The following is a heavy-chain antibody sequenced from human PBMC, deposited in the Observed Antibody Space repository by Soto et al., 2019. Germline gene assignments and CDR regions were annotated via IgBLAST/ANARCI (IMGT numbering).Heavy chain of an antibody. D-gene: IGHD1-26*01. CDR3: STATFQRAWAIFDY. CDR2: IKSKIDGLTT. J-gene: IGHJ4*02. Sequence: PGGSLRLSCAASGFIFSDTWMSWVRQAPGKGLEWIGRIKSKIDGLTTDYAAPVKGRFAISRDDSQNTWYLQMNSLGTDDTALYYCSTATFQRAWAIFDYWGQGTLVTVSS. V-gene: IGHV3-15*01. CDR1: GFIFSDTW.